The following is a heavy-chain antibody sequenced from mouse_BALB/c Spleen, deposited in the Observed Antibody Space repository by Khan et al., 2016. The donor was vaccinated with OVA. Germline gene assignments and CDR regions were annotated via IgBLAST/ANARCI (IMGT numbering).Heavy chain of an antibody. Sequence: EVELVESGGGLAQPGGSLKLSCATSGFTFSDYYMFWIRQTPEKRLEWVAYITNGGGNTYYPATVKGRFTISRDNAKNILYLQMSRLKSEDTAMYYCARFTTVYFDYWRQRTTLTVSS. D-gene: IGHD1-1*01. CDR3: ARFTTVYFDY. V-gene: IGHV5-12*02. CDR2: ITNGGGNT. CDR1: GFTFSDYY. J-gene: IGHJ2*01.